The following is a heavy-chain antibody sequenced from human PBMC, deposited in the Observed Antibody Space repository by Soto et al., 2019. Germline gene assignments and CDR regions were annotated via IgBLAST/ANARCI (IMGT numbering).Heavy chain of an antibody. V-gene: IGHV1-69*13. D-gene: IGHD2-2*01. CDR3: ALRYCISTSCPDY. CDR1: GGTFSSYA. Sequence: SVKVSCKASGGTFSSYAISWVRQAPGQGLEWMGGIIPIFGTANYAQKFQGRVTITADESTSTAYMELSSLRSEDTAVYYCALRYCISTSCPDYWGQGTLVTVSS. CDR2: IIPIFGTA. J-gene: IGHJ4*02.